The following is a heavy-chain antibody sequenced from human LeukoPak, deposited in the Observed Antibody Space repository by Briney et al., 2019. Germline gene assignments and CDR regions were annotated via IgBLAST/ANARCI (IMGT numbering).Heavy chain of an antibody. Sequence: PGGSLRLSCAASGFTFSSYGMHWVRQAPGKGLEWVSSISSSSSYIYYADSVKGRFTISRDNAKNSLYLQMNSLRAEDTAVYYCARDQIAAASYWGQGTLVTVSS. D-gene: IGHD6-13*01. V-gene: IGHV3-21*01. J-gene: IGHJ4*02. CDR2: ISSSSSYI. CDR3: ARDQIAAASY. CDR1: GFTFSSYG.